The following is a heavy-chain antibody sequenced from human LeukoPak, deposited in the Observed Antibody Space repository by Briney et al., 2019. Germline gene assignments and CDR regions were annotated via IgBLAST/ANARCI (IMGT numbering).Heavy chain of an antibody. CDR3: ARLNYGDYTLDY. D-gene: IGHD4-17*01. J-gene: IGHJ4*02. V-gene: IGHV5-10-1*01. CDR2: IERSDCYT. CDR1: GSRFTNYW. Sequence: GGAPKISFKGSGSRFTNYWISWGRQMPGKGLEGVGRIERSDCYTKDSTSFQGHFTFFVDKSISTSYLQWSSLKASDTAIYYCARLNYGDYTLDYWGQGTLVTVSS.